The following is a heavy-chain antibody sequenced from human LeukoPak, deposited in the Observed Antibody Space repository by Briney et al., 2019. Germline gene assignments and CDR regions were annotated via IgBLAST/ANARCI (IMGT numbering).Heavy chain of an antibody. Sequence: PGRSLRLSSAASGFTFSSYAVHWVRQAAGKGLEWVGVIPYDVSNKYYADSVQGRFTISRENSKNTLYLQMNSLRAEDTAVYYCANGELYFDYWGQGTLVTVSS. CDR2: IPYDVSNK. CDR1: GFTFSSYA. V-gene: IGHV3-30*04. CDR3: ANGELYFDY. J-gene: IGHJ4*02. D-gene: IGHD4-17*01.